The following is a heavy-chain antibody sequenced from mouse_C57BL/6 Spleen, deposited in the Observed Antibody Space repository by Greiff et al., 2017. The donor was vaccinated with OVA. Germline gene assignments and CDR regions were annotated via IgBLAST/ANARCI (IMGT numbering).Heavy chain of an antibody. CDR2: ISDGGSYT. CDR3: ARGGYYGSSPYWYFDV. CDR1: GFTFSSYA. V-gene: IGHV5-4*01. D-gene: IGHD1-1*01. J-gene: IGHJ1*03. Sequence: VQVVESGGGLVKPGGSLKLSCAASGFTFSSYAMSWVRQTPEKRLEWVATISDGGSYTSYPDNVKGRFTISRDNAKNNLYLQMSHLKSEDTAMYYCARGGYYGSSPYWYFDVWGTGTTVTVSS.